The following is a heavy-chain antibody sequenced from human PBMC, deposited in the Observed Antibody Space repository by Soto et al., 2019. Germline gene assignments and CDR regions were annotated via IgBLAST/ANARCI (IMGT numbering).Heavy chain of an antibody. D-gene: IGHD2-2*02. CDR1: GGAHSSGNYY. J-gene: IGHJ1*01. Sequence: QVQLQESGPGLVKPSETLSLTCSVSGGAHSSGNYYWSWVRQPPGKGLEWIGYIYNSGSTNSNPSLARRVTKSVDTSKNQFSLNRSSVTAADTAVYDCKRGRINTLDWGQGTLVTVSS. CDR2: IYNSGST. V-gene: IGHV4-61*01. CDR3: KRGRINTLD.